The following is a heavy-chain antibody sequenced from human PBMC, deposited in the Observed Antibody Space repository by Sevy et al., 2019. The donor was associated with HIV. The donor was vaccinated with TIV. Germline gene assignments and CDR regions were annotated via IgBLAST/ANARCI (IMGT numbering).Heavy chain of an antibody. CDR3: ELNIALAGPSYYYYMDV. V-gene: IGHV3-48*02. J-gene: IGHJ6*03. Sequence: GGYLRLSCAASGFTFSSYSMNWVRQAPGKGLEWVSYISSSSSTIYYADSVKGRFTISRDNAKNSLYLQMNSLRDEDTAVYYSELNIALAGPSYYYYMDVWGKGTTVTVSS. D-gene: IGHD6-19*01. CDR1: GFTFSSYS. CDR2: ISSSSSTI.